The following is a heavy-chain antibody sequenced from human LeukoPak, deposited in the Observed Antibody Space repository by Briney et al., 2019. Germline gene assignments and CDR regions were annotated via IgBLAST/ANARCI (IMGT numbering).Heavy chain of an antibody. D-gene: IGHD3-3*01. CDR3: ARITYYDFWSGYGTDYYGMDV. CDR1: GFTVSSNY. Sequence: GGSLRLSCAASGFTVSSNYMSWVRQAPGKGLEWVSVIYSGGSTYYADSVKGRFTISRDNSKNTLYLQMNSLRAEDTAVYYCARITYYDFWSGYGTDYYGMDVWGQGTTVTVSS. V-gene: IGHV3-66*01. CDR2: IYSGGST. J-gene: IGHJ6*02.